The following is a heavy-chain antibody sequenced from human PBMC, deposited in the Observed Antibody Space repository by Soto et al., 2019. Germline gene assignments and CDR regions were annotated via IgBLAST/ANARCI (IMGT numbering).Heavy chain of an antibody. Sequence: QVQMVESGGGVVQPGRSLRLSCAASGFTFNNYAIHWVRQAPGKGLEWVAIVWADGNNKYYADSVKGRFNISRDNSTDMVYLELHTLTAEDTALYYCARESAVAGTVEAHWIDPWGQGTLVTVSS. J-gene: IGHJ5*02. CDR3: ARESAVAGTVEAHWIDP. D-gene: IGHD6-19*01. CDR2: VWADGNNK. CDR1: GFTFNNYA. V-gene: IGHV3-33*01.